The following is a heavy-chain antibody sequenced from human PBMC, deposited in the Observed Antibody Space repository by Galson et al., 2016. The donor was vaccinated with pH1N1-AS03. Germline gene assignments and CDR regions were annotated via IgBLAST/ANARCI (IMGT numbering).Heavy chain of an antibody. CDR3: ARAYYGDFADWFDP. V-gene: IGHV2-5*01. Sequence: PALVKPTQTLTLTCTFSGFSLSTSGVGVGWIRQAPGKALEWLAIIYWNDDIRYSPSLRNRLPLTKDTSKSQVVLTMTNMDPVDTATYFCARAYYGDFADWFDPWGQGTLVTVSS. CDR1: GFSLSTSGVG. CDR2: IYWNDDI. D-gene: IGHD4-17*01. J-gene: IGHJ5*02.